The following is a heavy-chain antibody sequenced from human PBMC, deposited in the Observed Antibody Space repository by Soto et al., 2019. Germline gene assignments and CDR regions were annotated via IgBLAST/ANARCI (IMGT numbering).Heavy chain of an antibody. CDR2: VFHTGTT. D-gene: IGHD6-19*01. CDR1: GDSVSSPYY. Sequence: QVQLQESGPRLVKPSGTLSLTCAVSGDSVSSPYYWCWVRQPPGKGLEWIGEVFHTGTTSYNPSLRXXVTISMDKSINQFSLDLSSVTAADTAVYYCARSAGWYAVHSWGPGTLVIVSS. CDR3: ARSAGWYAVHS. V-gene: IGHV4-4*02. J-gene: IGHJ4*02.